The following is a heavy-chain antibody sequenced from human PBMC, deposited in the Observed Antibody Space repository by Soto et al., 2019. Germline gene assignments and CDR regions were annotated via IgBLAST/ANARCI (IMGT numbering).Heavy chain of an antibody. CDR3: VNPYATGWHDGYH. D-gene: IGHD3-9*01. J-gene: IGHJ4*02. CDR2: TYHSGST. V-gene: IGHV4-39*01. Sequence: QLQLQESGPRLVKPSETLSLTCGVSGDSIRDSTSYWGWIRQPPGQGLQWIGYTYHSGSTYYNSSLKGRVTISVDKSRKQFSLDLSSVTAADTAVYYCVNPYATGWHDGYHWGRGTLVTVSS. CDR1: GDSIRDSTSY.